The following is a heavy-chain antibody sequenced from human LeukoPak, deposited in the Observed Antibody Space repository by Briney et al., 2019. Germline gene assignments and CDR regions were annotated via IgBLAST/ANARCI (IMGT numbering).Heavy chain of an antibody. Sequence: PGGSLRLSCAASGFTFSNAWMNWVRQAPGKGLEWVGRIKSKTDGGTTDYAAPVKGRFTISRDDSKNTLYLQMNSLKTEDTAVYYCTTPIAVAGRGVDYWGQGTLVTVSS. D-gene: IGHD6-19*01. V-gene: IGHV3-15*07. CDR3: TTPIAVAGRGVDY. J-gene: IGHJ4*02. CDR2: IKSKTDGGTT. CDR1: GFTFSNAW.